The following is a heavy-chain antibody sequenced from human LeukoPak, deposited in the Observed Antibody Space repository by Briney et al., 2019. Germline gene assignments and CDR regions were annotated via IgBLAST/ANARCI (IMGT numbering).Heavy chain of an antibody. V-gene: IGHV3-23*01. Sequence: GGSLRLSCATSGFPFEKNAMSWVRQAPGKGLEWVATIGNTETFYADSVTGRFTISRDNSKNTVNLQMNRLRVEDTAIYYCAKDWIQFNRVFDCFDSWGQGTLVTVSS. CDR3: AKDWIQFNRVFDCFDS. D-gene: IGHD5-18*01. CDR2: IGNTET. J-gene: IGHJ4*02. CDR1: GFPFEKNA.